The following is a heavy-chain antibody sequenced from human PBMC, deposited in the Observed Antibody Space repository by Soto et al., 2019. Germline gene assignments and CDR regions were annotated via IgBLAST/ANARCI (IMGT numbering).Heavy chain of an antibody. Sequence: EVQLVEFGGGLVKPGGSVRLSCAASGFTFSSYSMNWVRQAPGKGLEWVSSISRSSTYIYYADSLQGRFTISRDDAKNSLSLQMNSLSVEDTAVYFCPRGPYYCSGGACYPEYWGQGTRVTVSS. J-gene: IGHJ4*02. CDR2: ISRSSTYI. CDR1: GFTFSSYS. D-gene: IGHD2-15*01. V-gene: IGHV3-21*06. CDR3: PRGPYYCSGGACYPEY.